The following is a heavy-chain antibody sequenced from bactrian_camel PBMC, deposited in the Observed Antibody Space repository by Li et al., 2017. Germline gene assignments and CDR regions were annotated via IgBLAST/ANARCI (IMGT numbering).Heavy chain of an antibody. V-gene: IGHV3S10*01. Sequence: VQLVESGGGSVQDGGSLRLSCATSGFTFSSHYMAWFRQAPGKARVGVAGIDTDGSTKYHDSVKGRFTISRDNANNSLYLLMDSLNPEDTATYTCAAARRLGGSWYYPQAGYNSRGQGTQVTVS. CDR2: IDTDGST. J-gene: IGHJ4*01. CDR3: AAARRLGGSWYYPQAGYNS. CDR1: GFTFSSHY. D-gene: IGHD6*01.